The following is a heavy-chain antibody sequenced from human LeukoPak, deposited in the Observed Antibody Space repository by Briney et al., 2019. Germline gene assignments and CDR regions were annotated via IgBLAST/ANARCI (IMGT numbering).Heavy chain of an antibody. V-gene: IGHV4-39*07. D-gene: IGHD3-16*02. Sequence: SETLSLTCTVSSGSISSSSYYWGWIRQPPGKGLEWIGSIYYSGSTYHNPSLKSRVTISVDTSKNQFSLKINSVTAADTAVYYCARDPQGDYVWGTYLWGQGTLVTVSS. J-gene: IGHJ4*02. CDR2: IYYSGST. CDR3: ARDPQGDYVWGTYL. CDR1: SGSISSSSYY.